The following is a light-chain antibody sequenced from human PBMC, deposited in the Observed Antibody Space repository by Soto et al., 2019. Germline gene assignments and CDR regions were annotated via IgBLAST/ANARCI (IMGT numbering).Light chain of an antibody. J-gene: IGLJ1*01. CDR2: EVT. CDR3: SSYTTSSTRV. CDR1: SSDIGIYKY. Sequence: QSVLTQPASVSGSPGQSIAISCTGSSSDIGIYKYVSWYQQHLGKVPKLIIYEVTNRPSGVSNRFSGSKSGNTASLTISGLQAEDEADYYCSSYTTSSTRVFGPGTKLTVL. V-gene: IGLV2-14*01.